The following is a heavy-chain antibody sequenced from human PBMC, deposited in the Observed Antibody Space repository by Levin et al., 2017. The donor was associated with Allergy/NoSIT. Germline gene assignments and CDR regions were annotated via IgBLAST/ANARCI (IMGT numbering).Heavy chain of an antibody. Sequence: SGGSLRLSCAASGFTFSSYSMNWVRQAPGKGLEWVSSISSSSSYIYYADSVKGRFTISRDNAKNSLYLQMNSLRAEDTAVYYCARDGPSVVVIAIRWYFDLWGRGTLVTVSS. V-gene: IGHV3-21*01. CDR2: ISSSSSYI. CDR1: GFTFSSYS. J-gene: IGHJ2*01. CDR3: ARDGPSVVVIAIRWYFDL. D-gene: IGHD2-21*01.